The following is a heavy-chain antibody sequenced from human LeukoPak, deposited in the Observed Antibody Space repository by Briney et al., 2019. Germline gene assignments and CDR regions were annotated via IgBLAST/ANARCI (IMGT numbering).Heavy chain of an antibody. J-gene: IGHJ6*03. CDR1: GYTFTGYY. CDR2: INPNSGGT. Sequence: ASVKVSCKASGYTFTGYYMHWVRQAPGQGLEWMGWINPNSGGTNYAQKFQGRVTMTRDTSISTAYMELSRLRSDDTAVYYCARVGLWFGELYYYMDVWGKGTTVTISS. CDR3: ARVGLWFGELYYYMDV. V-gene: IGHV1-2*02. D-gene: IGHD3-10*01.